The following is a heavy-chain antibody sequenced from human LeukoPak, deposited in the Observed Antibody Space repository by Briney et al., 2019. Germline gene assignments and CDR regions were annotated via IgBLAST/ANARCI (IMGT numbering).Heavy chain of an antibody. CDR3: ARDLRGRRYCSGGSCSFDP. V-gene: IGHV4-59*12. J-gene: IGHJ5*02. Sequence: SETLSLTCTVSGGSISSYYWSWIRQPPGKGLEWIGYIYYSGSTYYNPSLKSRVTISVDTSKNQFSLKLSSVTAADTAVYYCARDLRGRRYCSGGSCSFDPWGQGTLVTVSS. CDR2: IYYSGST. D-gene: IGHD2-15*01. CDR1: GGSISSYY.